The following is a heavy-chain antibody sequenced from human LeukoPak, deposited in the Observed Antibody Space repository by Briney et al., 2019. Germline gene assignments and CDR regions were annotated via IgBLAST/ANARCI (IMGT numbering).Heavy chain of an antibody. Sequence: GGSLRLSCAASGFTFSSYGIHWVRQAPGKGLEWVAVIWYDGSNKYYANFVKGRFTISRDNSKNTLYLQMNSLRAEDTAVYYCARESDGMDVWGQGTTVTVSS. J-gene: IGHJ6*02. V-gene: IGHV3-33*01. CDR3: ARESDGMDV. D-gene: IGHD3-3*01. CDR2: IWYDGSNK. CDR1: GFTFSSYG.